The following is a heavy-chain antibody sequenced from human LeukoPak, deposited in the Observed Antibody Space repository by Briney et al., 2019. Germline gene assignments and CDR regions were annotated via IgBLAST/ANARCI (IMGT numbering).Heavy chain of an antibody. CDR1: GFTFSSYT. J-gene: IGHJ4*02. Sequence: PGGSLRLSCAASGFTFSSYTVNWVRQAPGKGLEWVSSLSSSSSHIYYADSVKGRFTLYRDNAKNSLYLQLNSLRAEDTAVYYCARVVPGTGFFYWGQGTLVTVSS. CDR3: ARVVPGTGFFY. CDR2: LSSSSSHI. V-gene: IGHV3-21*01. D-gene: IGHD3-3*01.